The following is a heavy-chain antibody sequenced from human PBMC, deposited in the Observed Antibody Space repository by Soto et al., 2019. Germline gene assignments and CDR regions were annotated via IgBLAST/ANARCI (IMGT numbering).Heavy chain of an antibody. CDR2: ISGSSSTI. J-gene: IGHJ4*02. CDR3: ARDSRYMAVAGTGGRFDY. D-gene: IGHD6-19*01. CDR1: GFTFSSYS. Sequence: GSLRLSCAASGFTFSSYSMNWDRQAPGKGLEWVSYISGSSSTIYYADYVKGRFTISRDNAKNSLYLQMNSLRDEDTAVYYCARDSRYMAVAGTGGRFDYWGQGTLVTVSS. V-gene: IGHV3-48*02.